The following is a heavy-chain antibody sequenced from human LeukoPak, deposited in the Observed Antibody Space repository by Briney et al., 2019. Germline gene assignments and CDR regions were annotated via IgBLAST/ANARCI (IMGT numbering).Heavy chain of an antibody. CDR1: GGSFSGYY. V-gene: IGHV4-34*01. Sequence: SETLSLTCAVYGGSFSGYYWSWIRQPPGKGLEWIGEINHSGSTNYNPSLKSRVTISVDTSKDQFSLKLSSVTAADTAVYYCASRRSRAGSYYFDYWGQGTLVTVSS. CDR2: INHSGST. CDR3: ASRRSRAGSYYFDY. J-gene: IGHJ4*02. D-gene: IGHD5-24*01.